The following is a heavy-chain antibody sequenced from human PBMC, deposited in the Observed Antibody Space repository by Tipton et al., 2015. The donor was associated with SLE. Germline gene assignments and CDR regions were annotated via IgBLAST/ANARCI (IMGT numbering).Heavy chain of an antibody. D-gene: IGHD1-14*01. CDR1: GFTFSSYA. CDR3: ARELTDDAFDI. V-gene: IGHV4-59*01. J-gene: IGHJ3*02. Sequence: LRLSCAASGFTFSSYAMHWIRQPPGKGLEWIGYIYYSGSTNYNPSLKSRVTISVDTSENQFSLKLSSVTAADTAVYYCARELTDDAFDIWGQGTMVTVSS. CDR2: IYYSGST.